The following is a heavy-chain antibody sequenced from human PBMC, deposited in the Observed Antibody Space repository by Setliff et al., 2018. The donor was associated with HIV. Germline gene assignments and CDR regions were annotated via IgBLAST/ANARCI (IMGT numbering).Heavy chain of an antibody. CDR3: AKDLVVVPAAMGD. CDR1: GFTFSSYA. V-gene: IGHV3-23*01. J-gene: IGHJ4*02. Sequence: GGSLRLSCAASGFTFSSYAMSWVRQAPGKGLEWVSGISGSGGSTSYADSVKGRFTISRDNSKNTLYLQMNSLRAEDTAVYYCAKDLVVVPAAMGDWGQGTLVTVLL. D-gene: IGHD2-2*01. CDR2: ISGSGGST.